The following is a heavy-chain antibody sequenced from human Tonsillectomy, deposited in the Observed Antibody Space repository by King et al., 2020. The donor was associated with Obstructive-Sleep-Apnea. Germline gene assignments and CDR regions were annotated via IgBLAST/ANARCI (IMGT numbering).Heavy chain of an antibody. CDR1: GGSISSSSYY. J-gene: IGHJ4*02. V-gene: IGHV4-39*01. CDR2: IYYSGST. Sequence: QLQESGPGLVKPSETLSLTCTVSGGSISSSSYYWGWIRQPPGKGLDWIGSIYYSGSTYDNPSLQSRVPISVDTSKNQFSLKLSSVTAADTAVYYCASPYDSSGYYLYWGQGTLVTVSS. D-gene: IGHD3-22*01. CDR3: ASPYDSSGYYLY.